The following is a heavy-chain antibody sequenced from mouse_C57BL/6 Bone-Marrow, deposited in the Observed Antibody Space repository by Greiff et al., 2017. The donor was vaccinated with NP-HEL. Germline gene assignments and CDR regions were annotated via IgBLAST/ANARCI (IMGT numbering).Heavy chain of an antibody. CDR1: GFSLTSYG. J-gene: IGHJ3*01. V-gene: IGHV2-5*01. CDR2: IWRGGST. D-gene: IGHD2-4*01. CDR3: ATLYDYGAWFAY. Sequence: VMLVESGPGLVQPSQSLSITCTVSGFSLTSYGVHWVRQSPGKGLEWLGVIWRGGSTDYNAAFMSRLSITKDNSKSQVFFKMNSLQADDTAIYYCATLYDYGAWFAYWGQGTLVTVSA.